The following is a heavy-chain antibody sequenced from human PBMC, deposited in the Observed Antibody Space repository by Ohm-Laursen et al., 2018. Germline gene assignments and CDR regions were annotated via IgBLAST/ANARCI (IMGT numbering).Heavy chain of an antibody. CDR3: AKAGYGSGSYYTLAFDY. CDR1: GFTFSDYG. Sequence: SLRLSCAASGFTFSDYGMHWVRQAPGKGLEWVAVIWYDGTNKYYADSVKGRFTISRDNSKNTLYLQMNSLRAEDTAVYYCAKAGYGSGSYYTLAFDYWGQGTLVTVSS. CDR2: IWYDGTNK. J-gene: IGHJ4*02. D-gene: IGHD3-10*01. V-gene: IGHV3-33*06.